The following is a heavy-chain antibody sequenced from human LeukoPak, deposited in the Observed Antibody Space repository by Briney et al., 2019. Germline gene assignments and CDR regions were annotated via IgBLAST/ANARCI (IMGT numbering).Heavy chain of an antibody. Sequence: SETLSLTCTVSGGSISSYYWSWIRQPAGKGLEWIGRIYTSGSTNYNPSLKSRVTISVDTSKNQFSLKLSSVTAADTAVYYCARVFIYDSSGHFDYWGQGTLVTVSS. CDR1: GGSISSYY. CDR2: IYTSGST. V-gene: IGHV4-4*07. CDR3: ARVFIYDSSGHFDY. J-gene: IGHJ4*02. D-gene: IGHD3-22*01.